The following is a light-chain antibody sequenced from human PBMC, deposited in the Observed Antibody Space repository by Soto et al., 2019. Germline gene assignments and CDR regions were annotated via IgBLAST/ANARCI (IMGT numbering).Light chain of an antibody. Sequence: MTQSPSAVSASVGDRVTIACRASQSIGTWLPWYEXIAVKXXXXLIHDASSLQSGVPSRFSGSGSGTEFTLTISGLQPDDFTTYYCQQYSSYWTFGQGTKVDIK. CDR2: DAS. V-gene: IGKV1-5*01. J-gene: IGKJ1*01. CDR1: QSIGTW. CDR3: QQYSSYWT.